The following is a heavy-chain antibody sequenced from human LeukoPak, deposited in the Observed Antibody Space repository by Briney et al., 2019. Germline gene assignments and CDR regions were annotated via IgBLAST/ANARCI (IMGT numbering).Heavy chain of an antibody. CDR1: GFTFNSDW. CDR2: INDDGSSK. J-gene: IGHJ6*02. V-gene: IGHV3-74*01. Sequence: PGGSLRLSCAASGFTFNSDWMHRLRQAPGEGLVGVSRINDDGSSKGYADSVKGRFTISRDNAKNTLYLQMNSLRAEDTAVYYCARVPGYSGYFYGMDVWGQGTTVTVSS. CDR3: ARVPGYSGYFYGMDV. D-gene: IGHD5-12*01.